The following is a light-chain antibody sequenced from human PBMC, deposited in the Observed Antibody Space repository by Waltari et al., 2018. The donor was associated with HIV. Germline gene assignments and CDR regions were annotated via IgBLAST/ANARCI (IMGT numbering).Light chain of an antibody. V-gene: IGKV4-1*01. CDR2: WAS. CDR3: QQFYLAPFT. Sequence: DIVVTQSPDSMTVSLGERAAINCRTSQSVFYTSDNKNFLAWYQQKPGQPPKLLFYWASTRESGVPDRFSGSGSGTDFTRTISSLQAEDVATYYCQQFYLAPFTFGQGTSLDIK. CDR1: QSVFYTSDNKNF. J-gene: IGKJ2*01.